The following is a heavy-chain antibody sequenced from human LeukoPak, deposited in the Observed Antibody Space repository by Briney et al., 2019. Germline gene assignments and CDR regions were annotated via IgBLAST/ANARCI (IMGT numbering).Heavy chain of an antibody. V-gene: IGHV4-4*07. D-gene: IGHD6-13*01. CDR1: GFSISGFY. CDR2: IYTSGST. Sequence: PSETLSRTCTVSGFSISGFYWGWIRHPAGNGLEGIVRIYTSGSTNDNPSLKSRVTMSVDTYKNQFSLKLSSVTAADTAVYHCARVIYGSWYLGWFDPWGQGTLVTVSS. J-gene: IGHJ5*02. CDR3: ARVIYGSWYLGWFDP.